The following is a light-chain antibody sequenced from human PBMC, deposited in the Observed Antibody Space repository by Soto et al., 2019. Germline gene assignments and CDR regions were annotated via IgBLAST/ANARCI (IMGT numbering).Light chain of an antibody. V-gene: IGKV1-39*01. CDR3: QQSYSTLSIT. CDR1: ESINRH. CDR2: AAS. Sequence: DIQMTQSPSSLSASVGDRVTITCRASESINRHLNWYQQKPGKAPKLLIYAASSLQNGVPSRFSGSGSGTDFTLTITNLQPEDFATYYCQQSYSTLSITFGQGTRLEIK. J-gene: IGKJ5*01.